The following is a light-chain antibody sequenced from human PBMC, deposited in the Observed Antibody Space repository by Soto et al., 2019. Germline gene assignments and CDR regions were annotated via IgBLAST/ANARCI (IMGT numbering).Light chain of an antibody. Sequence: DIQMTQSPSSLSASVGDRVTITCRASQSISTYLNWYQQKPGKAPKLLIYAASSLQSAVPSRFSGSGSGTYFSLTITSLQPEDFATYYCQQSFSTLYTFGQGTKLEI. CDR2: AAS. J-gene: IGKJ2*01. CDR1: QSISTY. CDR3: QQSFSTLYT. V-gene: IGKV1-39*01.